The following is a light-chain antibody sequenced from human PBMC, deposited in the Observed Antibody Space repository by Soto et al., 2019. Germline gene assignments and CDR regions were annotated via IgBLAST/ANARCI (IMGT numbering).Light chain of an antibody. V-gene: IGKV1-5*01. CDR1: QSISSW. Sequence: DTHMTNSPFTLSAPAGDRVTITCRASQSISSWLAWYQQKPGKAPKLLIYDASSLESGVPSRFSGSGSGTEFTLTISSLQPDDFATYNCQQLNSYPITFGGGTKVDI. CDR2: DAS. J-gene: IGKJ4*01. CDR3: QQLNSYPIT.